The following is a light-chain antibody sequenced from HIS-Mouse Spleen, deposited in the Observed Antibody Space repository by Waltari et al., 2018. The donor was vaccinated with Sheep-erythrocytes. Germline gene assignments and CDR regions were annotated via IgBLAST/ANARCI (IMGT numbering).Light chain of an antibody. V-gene: IGLV3-1*01. Sequence: SYELTQPLSVSVSPGQTASITCSGDKLGDKYACWYQQKPGQSPVLVIYQDSKRPSGIPERFSGSNSGNTATLTISGPQAMDEADYYCQAWDSSTAVFGGGTKLTVL. J-gene: IGLJ2*01. CDR1: KLGDKY. CDR2: QDS. CDR3: QAWDSSTAV.